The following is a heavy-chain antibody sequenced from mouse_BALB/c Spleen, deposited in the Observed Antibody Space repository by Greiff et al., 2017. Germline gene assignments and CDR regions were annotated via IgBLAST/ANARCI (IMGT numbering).Heavy chain of an antibody. CDR3: ARDYRYDQALDY. CDR2: IYPGDGDT. J-gene: IGHJ4*01. Sequence: QVQLQQSGPELVKPGASVKISCKASGYAFSSSWMNWVKQRPGQGLEWIGRIYPGDGDTNYNGKFKGKATLTADKSSSTAYMQLSSLTSVDSAVYFCARDYRYDQALDYWGQGTSVTVSS. V-gene: IGHV1-82*01. CDR1: GYAFSSSW. D-gene: IGHD2-14*01.